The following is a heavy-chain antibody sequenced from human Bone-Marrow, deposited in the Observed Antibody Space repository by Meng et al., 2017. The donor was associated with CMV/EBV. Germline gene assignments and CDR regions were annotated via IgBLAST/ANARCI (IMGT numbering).Heavy chain of an antibody. Sequence: CSRKAISWERQVHGQGIEWMGGMIPIFDTKNYEQKFQGRVTISADRSTSTAYMELSSLRSEDTAMYYCATNYYDSGGYYLKYFRHWGQGTLVTVSS. CDR3: ATNYYDSGGYYLKYFRH. V-gene: IGHV1-69*06. CDR1: CSRKA. D-gene: IGHD3-22*01. J-gene: IGHJ1*01. CDR2: MIPIFDTK.